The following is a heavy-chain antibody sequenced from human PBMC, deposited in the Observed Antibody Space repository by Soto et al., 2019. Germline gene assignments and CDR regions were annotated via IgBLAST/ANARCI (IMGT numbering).Heavy chain of an antibody. Sequence: ASVKVSCKASGGTFSSYAISWVRQAPGQGLEWMGGIIPIFGTANYAQKFQGRVTITADKSTSTAYMELSSLRSEDTAVYYCVRGALRYSSGWYAKIYYFDYWGQGTLVTVSS. J-gene: IGHJ4*02. CDR3: VRGALRYSSGWYAKIYYFDY. D-gene: IGHD6-19*01. CDR2: IIPIFGTA. V-gene: IGHV1-69*06. CDR1: GGTFSSYA.